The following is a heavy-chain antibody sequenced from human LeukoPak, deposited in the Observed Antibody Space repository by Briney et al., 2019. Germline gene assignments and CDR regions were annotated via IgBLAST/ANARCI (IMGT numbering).Heavy chain of an antibody. CDR1: RFIFSNCG. V-gene: IGHV3-48*01. Sequence: PGGSLRLSCAASRFIFSNCGVKWVRQAPGEGLEWVSYINSRSSTIYYADSVRGRFTISRDHDKDSLYLQMNSMTAEDTAIYDCAREVGTPQAFDIWGQGTMVSVSS. CDR3: AREVGTPQAFDI. J-gene: IGHJ3*02. CDR2: INSRSSTI. D-gene: IGHD1-26*01.